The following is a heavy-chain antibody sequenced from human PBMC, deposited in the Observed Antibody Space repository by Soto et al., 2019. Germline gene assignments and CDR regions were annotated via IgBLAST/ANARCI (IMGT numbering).Heavy chain of an antibody. CDR2: IIPIFGAA. Sequence: QVQLVQSGAEVKKPGASVKVSCKASGGTFSSYAISWVRQAPGQGLEWMGGIIPIFGAANYAQKCQGRVTITADESTSTGYMELSSLRSEDTAVYYCARDGVAARRPGFDIWGQGTMVTVSS. CDR3: ARDGVAARRPGFDI. D-gene: IGHD6-6*01. CDR1: GGTFSSYA. J-gene: IGHJ3*02. V-gene: IGHV1-69*01.